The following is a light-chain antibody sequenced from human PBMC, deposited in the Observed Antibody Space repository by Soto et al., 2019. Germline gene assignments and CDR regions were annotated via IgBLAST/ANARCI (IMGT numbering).Light chain of an antibody. J-gene: IGKJ4*01. CDR3: QQYNNWLT. CDR1: ESVSTN. CDR2: GAS. Sequence: EIGMPQSPPPLSVSPGERPPLSCRASESVSTNLAWYRQKPGKAPRLLINGASTRATGIPARFSGSGSGTEFTLTISGLQSEDFALYYFQQYNNWLTFGGGTKVEIK. V-gene: IGKV3-15*01.